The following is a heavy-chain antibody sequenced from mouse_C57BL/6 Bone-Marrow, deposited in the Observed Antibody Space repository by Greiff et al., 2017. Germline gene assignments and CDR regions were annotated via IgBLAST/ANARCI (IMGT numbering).Heavy chain of an antibody. CDR1: GYTFTSYW. Sequence: QVQLQQPGAELVKPGASVKMSCKASGYTFTSYWIPWVKQRPGQGLEWIGDIYPGSGSTNYNEKFKSKATLTVDTSSSTAYMQLGSLTSVDSAVYYCASGCDWWGASVGYWGQGTAVTVSA. V-gene: IGHV1-55*01. J-gene: IGHJ4*01. CDR3: ASGCDWWGASVGY. CDR2: IYPGSGST. D-gene: IGHD6-1*01.